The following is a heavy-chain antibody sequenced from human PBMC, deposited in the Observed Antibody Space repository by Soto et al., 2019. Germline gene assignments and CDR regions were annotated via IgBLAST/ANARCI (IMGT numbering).Heavy chain of an antibody. V-gene: IGHV4-59*01. Sequence: QVQLQESGPGLVKPSETLSLTCTVSGGSISGFYWSWIRQPPGKGLEYIGYIYYSGSTNYNPSLKSRGTISVDTSKNQFSLRLSSVTAADTAVYYCARGAVGARDGWFDPWGQGTLVTVSS. CDR2: IYYSGST. D-gene: IGHD1-26*01. CDR3: ARGAVGARDGWFDP. J-gene: IGHJ5*02. CDR1: GGSISGFY.